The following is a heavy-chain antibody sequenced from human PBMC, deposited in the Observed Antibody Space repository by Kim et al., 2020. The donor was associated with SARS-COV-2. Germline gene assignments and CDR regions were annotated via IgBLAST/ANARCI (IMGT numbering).Heavy chain of an antibody. CDR2: IYYSGSF. D-gene: IGHD3-22*01. CDR1: GGSISSSSYY. J-gene: IGHJ6*02. Sequence: SETLSLTCTVSGGSISSSSYYWGWIRQPPGKGLEWIGCIYYSGSFYYNPSLKSRVTISVDTSKNQFSLKLSSVTAADTAVYYCARGAFITIIVVAQGYYYCMDVWGQGTTVTVSS. V-gene: IGHV4-39*01. CDR3: ARGAFITIIVVAQGYYYCMDV.